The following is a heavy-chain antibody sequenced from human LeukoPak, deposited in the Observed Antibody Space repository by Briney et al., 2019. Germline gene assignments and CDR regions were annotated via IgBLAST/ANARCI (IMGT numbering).Heavy chain of an antibody. CDR2: ITGDATST. CDR3: ARGADGVSSNSRGWFDP. J-gene: IGHJ5*02. D-gene: IGHD2-15*01. Sequence: AGGSLRLSCAASGFTFSTYGMHWVCQAPGKGLEWVSGITGDATSTYYSDSVKGRFTVSRDNSKNTLYLHMNTLRAEDTAVYSCARGADGVSSNSRGWFDPWGQGTLVTVSS. CDR1: GFTFSTYG. V-gene: IGHV3-23*01.